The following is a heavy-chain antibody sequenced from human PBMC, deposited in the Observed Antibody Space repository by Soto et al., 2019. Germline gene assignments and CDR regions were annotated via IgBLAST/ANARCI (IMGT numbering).Heavy chain of an antibody. CDR2: ISSNGGST. V-gene: IGHV3-64D*06. Sequence: GGSVRLSCSASGFTFSSYAIHWIRQAPGKGLEYVSAISSNGGSTYYADSVNGRFTISRDNSKNTVYLQMSSLRTEDTAVYYCVARYCSSTTCYQVDYWGQGTLVTVSS. D-gene: IGHD2-2*01. J-gene: IGHJ4*02. CDR1: GFTFSSYA. CDR3: VARYCSSTTCYQVDY.